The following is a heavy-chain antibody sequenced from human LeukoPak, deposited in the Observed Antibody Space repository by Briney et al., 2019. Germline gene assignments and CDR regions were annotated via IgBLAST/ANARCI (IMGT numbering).Heavy chain of an antibody. CDR1: GFNFKNYA. V-gene: IGHV3-15*01. J-gene: IGHJ4*02. D-gene: IGHD3-22*01. Sequence: TTGGSLRLSCAASGFNFKNYAMNWVRQAPGKGLEWVGRIYSKTDGGTTDYAAPVKGRFTISRDDSKNTLFLQMNSLKTEDTAVYYCTTNLSHYDSSGYHTGDYWGQGTLVTVSS. CDR3: TTNLSHYDSSGYHTGDY. CDR2: IYSKTDGGTT.